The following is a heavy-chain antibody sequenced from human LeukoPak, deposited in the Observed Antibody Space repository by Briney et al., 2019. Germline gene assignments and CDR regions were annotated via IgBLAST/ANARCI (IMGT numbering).Heavy chain of an antibody. CDR2: ISYDGSNK. J-gene: IGHJ4*02. V-gene: IGHV3-30*03. CDR1: GFTFSSYG. CDR3: AILTDY. Sequence: GRSLRLSCAASGFTFSSYGMHWVRQAPGKGLEWVAVISYDGSNKYYADSVKGRSTISRDNSKNTLYLQMNSLRAEDTAVYYCAILTDYWGQGTLVTVSS. D-gene: IGHD2-15*01.